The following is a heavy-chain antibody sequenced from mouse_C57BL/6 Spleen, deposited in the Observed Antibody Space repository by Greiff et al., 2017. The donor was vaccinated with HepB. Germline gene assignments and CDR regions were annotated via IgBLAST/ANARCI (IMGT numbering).Heavy chain of an antibody. D-gene: IGHD1-1*01. J-gene: IGHJ1*03. CDR2: INPNNGGT. CDR3: AYGSSPWYFDV. Sequence: EVQLQQSGPELVKPGASVKISCKASGYTFTDYYMNWVKQSHGKSLEWIGDINPNNGGTSYNQKFKGKATLTVDKSSSTAYMELRSLTSEDSAVYYCAYGSSPWYFDVWGTGTTVTVSS. V-gene: IGHV1-26*01. CDR1: GYTFTDYY.